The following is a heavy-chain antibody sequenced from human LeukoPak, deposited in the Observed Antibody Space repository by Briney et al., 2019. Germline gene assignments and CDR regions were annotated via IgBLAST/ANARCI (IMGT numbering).Heavy chain of an antibody. J-gene: IGHJ5*02. CDR1: GGSISGYY. CDR2: MSTSGNS. CDR3: TRESGSMRWFDP. V-gene: IGHV4-4*07. Sequence: SETLSLTCTVSGGSISGYYWSWIRQPAGKGLEWTGRMSTSGNSNYIPSLVSRVTMSVDTSKNQFSLNLSSVTAADTAVYYCTRESGSMRWFDPWGQGTLVTVSS. D-gene: IGHD6-25*01.